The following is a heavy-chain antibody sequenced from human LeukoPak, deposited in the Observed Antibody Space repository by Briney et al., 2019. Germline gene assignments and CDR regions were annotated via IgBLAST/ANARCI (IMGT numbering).Heavy chain of an antibody. CDR2: RYVGGRD. D-gene: IGHD5-12*01. CDR1: GGSISSYS. Sequence: PSETLSLTCTVSGGSISSYSWGWIRQPPGKGLEWIGCRYVGGRDLYNPSLKSRVTISVDASEKQISLSLRSVTAADTAMYYCANTTRVAPDGRAEYFQHWGQGTLAIVSS. V-gene: IGHV4-59*03. CDR3: ANTTRVAPDGRAEYFQH. J-gene: IGHJ1*01.